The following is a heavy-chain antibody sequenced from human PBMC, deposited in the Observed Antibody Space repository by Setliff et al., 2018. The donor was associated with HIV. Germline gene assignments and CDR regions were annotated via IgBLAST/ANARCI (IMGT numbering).Heavy chain of an antibody. D-gene: IGHD5-12*01. CDR2: IVIG. V-gene: IGHV1-69*10. Sequence: SVKVSCKASGDTFSIYAISWVRQAPGQGLEWMGGIVIGNYAQKFQGRVTITADESTSTVYMELTSLRFEDTAVYYCARVGEMATIGYSYYYMDVWGKGTTVTVSS. CDR1: GDTFSIYA. J-gene: IGHJ6*03. CDR3: ARVGEMATIGYSYYYMDV.